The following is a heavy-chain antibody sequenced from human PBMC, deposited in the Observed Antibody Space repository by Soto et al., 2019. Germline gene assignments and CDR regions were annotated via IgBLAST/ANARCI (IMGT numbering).Heavy chain of an antibody. Sequence: PSETLSLTCTVSGGSISSYYWSWIRQPPGKGLEWIGYIYYSGSTNYNPSLKSRVTISVDTSKNQFSLKLSPVTAADTAVYYCARGVYDSSGYSYYFDYWGQGTLVTVSS. V-gene: IGHV4-59*01. J-gene: IGHJ4*02. CDR3: ARGVYDSSGYSYYFDY. D-gene: IGHD3-22*01. CDR1: GGSISSYY. CDR2: IYYSGST.